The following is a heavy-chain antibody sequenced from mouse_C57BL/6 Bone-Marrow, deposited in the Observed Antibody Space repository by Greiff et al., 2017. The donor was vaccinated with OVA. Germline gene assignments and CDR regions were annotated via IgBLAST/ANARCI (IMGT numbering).Heavy chain of an antibody. Sequence: EVKVVESGGGLVQPGGSLKLSCAASGFTFSDYYMYWVRQTPEKRLEWVAYISNGGGSTYYPDTVKGRFTISRDNAKNTLYLQMSRLKSEDTAMYYCARQSFYGNSFDYWGQGTTLTVSS. CDR1: GFTFSDYY. V-gene: IGHV5-12*01. D-gene: IGHD2-1*01. CDR2: ISNGGGST. J-gene: IGHJ2*01. CDR3: ARQSFYGNSFDY.